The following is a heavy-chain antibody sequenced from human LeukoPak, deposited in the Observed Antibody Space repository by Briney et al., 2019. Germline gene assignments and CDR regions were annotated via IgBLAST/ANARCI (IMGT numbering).Heavy chain of an antibody. CDR2: IWYDGSDK. CDR1: GFTFNKYG. Sequence: PGGSLRLSCAATGFTFNKYGMNWVRQAPGKGLEWVAIIWYDGSDKYFADSVMGRFTISKDNSKNTVYLQMNSLRIEDTAVYHCARAGIDNALDYWGPGTQVTVSS. CDR3: ARAGIDNALDY. V-gene: IGHV3-33*01. J-gene: IGHJ4*02. D-gene: IGHD2-2*01.